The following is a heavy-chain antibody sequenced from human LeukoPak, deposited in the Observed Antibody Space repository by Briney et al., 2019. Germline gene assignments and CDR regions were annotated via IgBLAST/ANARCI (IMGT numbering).Heavy chain of an antibody. J-gene: IGHJ4*02. CDR1: GFTFSGYG. Sequence: GGSLRLSCAASGFTFSGYGMHWVRQAPGKGLEWVAFIRYDGSNKYYADSVKGRFTISRDNSKNTLYLQMNSLRAEDTAVYYCASQLPVYDSSGYYSYYYFDYWGQGTLVTVSS. CDR2: IRYDGSNK. D-gene: IGHD3-22*01. V-gene: IGHV3-30*02. CDR3: ASQLPVYDSSGYYSYYYFDY.